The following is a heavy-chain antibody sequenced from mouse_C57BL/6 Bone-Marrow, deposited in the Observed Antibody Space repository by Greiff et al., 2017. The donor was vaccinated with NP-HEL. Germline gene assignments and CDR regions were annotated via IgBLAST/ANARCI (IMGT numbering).Heavy chain of an antibody. CDR3: TRDRFITTVVASNYFDY. D-gene: IGHD1-1*01. J-gene: IGHJ2*01. Sequence: EVKVVESGEGLVKPGGSLKLSCAASGFTFSSYAMSWVRQTPEKRLEWVANISSGGDYIYYADTVKGRFTISRDNARNTLYLQMSSLKSEDTAMYYCTRDRFITTVVASNYFDYWGQGTTLTVSS. V-gene: IGHV5-9-1*02. CDR2: ISSGGDYI. CDR1: GFTFSSYA.